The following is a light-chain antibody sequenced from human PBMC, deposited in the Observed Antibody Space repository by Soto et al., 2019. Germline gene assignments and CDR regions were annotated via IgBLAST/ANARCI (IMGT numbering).Light chain of an antibody. V-gene: IGKV1-5*01. CDR2: DAS. CDR3: HQYHTYST. CDR1: QTISTW. Sequence: DIQMTQSPSTLSASVGDRVIITCRASQTISTWVAWYQHKTGKAPTLLIYDASILESGVPSRFNGGGSGTEFTLTISSLQPDDFATYYCHQYHTYSTFGQGTKVEIK. J-gene: IGKJ1*01.